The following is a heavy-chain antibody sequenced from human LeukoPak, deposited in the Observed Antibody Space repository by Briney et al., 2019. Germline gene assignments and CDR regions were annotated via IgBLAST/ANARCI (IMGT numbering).Heavy chain of an antibody. J-gene: IGHJ4*02. CDR3: AEGGMGSYFDY. V-gene: IGHV3-23*01. Sequence: GGSLRLSCAASGFTFSSYAMSWVRQAPGKGLEWVSSISGSGTITHYADSVKGRFAVSRDNSRNALYLQMHSLRADDSAVYYCAEGGMGSYFDYWGQGTLVTVSS. CDR1: GFTFSSYA. D-gene: IGHD1-14*01. CDR2: ISGSGTIT.